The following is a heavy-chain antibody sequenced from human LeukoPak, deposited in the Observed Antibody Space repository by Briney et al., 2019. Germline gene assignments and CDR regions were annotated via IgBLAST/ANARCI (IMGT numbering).Heavy chain of an antibody. CDR2: IYHSGST. CDR1: GGSISSGGYY. Sequence: SETLSLTCTVSGGSISSGGYYWSWIRQPPGKGLEWIGYIYHSGSTNYNPSLKSRVTMSVETSKNQFSLKLSSVTAADTAVYYCARGPSGIVRPYGAFDIWGQGTMVTVSS. CDR3: ARGPSGIVRPYGAFDI. V-gene: IGHV4-61*08. D-gene: IGHD1-26*01. J-gene: IGHJ3*02.